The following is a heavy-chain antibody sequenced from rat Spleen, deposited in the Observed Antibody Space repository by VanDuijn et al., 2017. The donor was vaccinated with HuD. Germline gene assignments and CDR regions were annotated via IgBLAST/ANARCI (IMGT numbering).Heavy chain of an antibody. J-gene: IGHJ2*01. Sequence: EVQLVESGGGLVQPGRSLKLSCAASGFTFNYYWMTWIRQAPGKGLEWVATISYDGSSTYYRDSVKGRFTISRDNANSTLYLQMDSLRSEDTASYYCARQWYYFDYWGQGVMVTVSS. CDR3: ARQWYYFDY. CDR2: ISYDGSST. D-gene: IGHD1-1*01. CDR1: GFTFNYYW. V-gene: IGHV5-29*01.